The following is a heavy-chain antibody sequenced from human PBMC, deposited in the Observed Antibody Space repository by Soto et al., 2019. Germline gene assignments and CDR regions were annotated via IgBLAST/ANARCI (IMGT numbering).Heavy chain of an antibody. CDR2: ISYDGSNK. D-gene: IGHD3-22*01. V-gene: IGHV3-30-3*01. CDR3: ARGSSGYYYFTWFDP. Sequence: GSLRLSCAASGFTFSSYAMHWVRQAPGKGLEWVAVISYDGSNKYYADSVKGRFTISRDNSKNTLYLQMNSLRAEDTAVYYCARGSSGYYYFTWFDPWGQGTLVTVSS. CDR1: GFTFSSYA. J-gene: IGHJ5*02.